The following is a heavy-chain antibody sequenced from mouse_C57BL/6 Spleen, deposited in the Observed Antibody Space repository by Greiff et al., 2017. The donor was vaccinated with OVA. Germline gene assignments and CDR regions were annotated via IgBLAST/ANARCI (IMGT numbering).Heavy chain of an antibody. Sequence: QVHVKQSGAELAKPGASVKLSCKASGYTFTSYWMHWVKQRPGQGLEWIGYINPSSGYTKYNQKFKDKATLTADKSSSTAYMQLSSLTYEDSAVYYCARGTTVVPHYYAMDYWGQGTSVTVSS. J-gene: IGHJ4*01. CDR2: INPSSGYT. V-gene: IGHV1-7*01. D-gene: IGHD1-1*01. CDR3: ARGTTVVPHYYAMDY. CDR1: GYTFTSYW.